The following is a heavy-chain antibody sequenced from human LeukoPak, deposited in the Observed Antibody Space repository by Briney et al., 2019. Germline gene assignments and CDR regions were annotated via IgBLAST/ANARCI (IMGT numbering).Heavy chain of an antibody. CDR1: GYTFTDYY. V-gene: IGHV1-2*06. CDR2: IHPNNGNT. J-gene: IGHJ1*01. Sequence: GASVKVSCKASGYTFTDYYIHWVRQAPGQGLEWMGLIHPNNGNTYFAQKFRGRVTMTRDTSISTTYMELNRLTSDDTAVYYCARDYSGSYNHWAPGNLVTMSS. D-gene: IGHD1-26*01. CDR3: ARDYSGSYNH.